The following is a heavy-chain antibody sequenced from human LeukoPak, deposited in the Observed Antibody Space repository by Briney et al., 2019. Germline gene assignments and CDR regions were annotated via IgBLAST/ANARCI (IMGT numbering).Heavy chain of an antibody. CDR1: GFTVSSNY. CDR2: IYSGGST. Sequence: GGSLRLSCAASGFTVSSNYMSWVRQAPGKGLEWVSVIYSGGSTYYADSVKGRFTISRHNSRNTVYMQMDSLRAEDTAIYYCAGDRNSDWYSPLDYWGQGSQVTVSP. J-gene: IGHJ4*02. V-gene: IGHV3-53*01. CDR3: AGDRNSDWYSPLDY. D-gene: IGHD6-19*01.